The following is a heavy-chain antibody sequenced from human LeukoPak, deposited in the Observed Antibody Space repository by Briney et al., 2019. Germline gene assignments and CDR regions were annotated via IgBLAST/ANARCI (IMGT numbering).Heavy chain of an antibody. D-gene: IGHD3-3*01. V-gene: IGHV3-30*03. CDR2: ISYDGNTE. CDR1: GFTFNNYG. Sequence: GGSLRLSCAASGFTFNNYGMHWVRQTPGKGLEWVAVISYDGNTEHFADSVKGRFTISRDNSKNTLFLQMNSLRVEDTAVYYCARGTFGVVISPAYQYYGMDVWGQGTTVTVSS. CDR3: ARGTFGVVISPAYQYYGMDV. J-gene: IGHJ6*02.